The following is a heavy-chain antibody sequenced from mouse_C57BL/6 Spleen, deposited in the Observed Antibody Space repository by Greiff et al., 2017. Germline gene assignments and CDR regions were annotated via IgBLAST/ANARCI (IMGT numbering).Heavy chain of an antibody. CDR1: GYTFTSYW. J-gene: IGHJ1*03. CDR3: ARTLITHGYFDV. CDR2: IDPSDSYT. Sequence: VQLQQPGAELVRPGTSVKLSCKASGYTFTSYWMHWVKQRPGQGLEWIGVIDPSDSYTNYNQKFKGKATLTVDTSSSTAYMQLSSLTSEDSAVFYCARTLITHGYFDVWGTGTTVRLL. D-gene: IGHD1-1*01. V-gene: IGHV1-59*01.